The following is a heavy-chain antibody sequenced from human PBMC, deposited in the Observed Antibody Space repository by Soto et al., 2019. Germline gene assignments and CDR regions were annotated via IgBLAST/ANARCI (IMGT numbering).Heavy chain of an antibody. CDR1: GGSISNYY. CDR2: IHNSENT. J-gene: IGHJ4*02. Sequence: QVQLQESGPGLVKPSETLSLTCTASGGSISNYYWNWIRQPPGKGLEWIGNIHNSENTNYNPSLMRRLTISQDTSNNQCSLKMNSVTAADTAVYYCTTGSGWTSDHWGRGTLVTVSS. D-gene: IGHD6-19*01. CDR3: TTGSGWTSDH. V-gene: IGHV4-59*08.